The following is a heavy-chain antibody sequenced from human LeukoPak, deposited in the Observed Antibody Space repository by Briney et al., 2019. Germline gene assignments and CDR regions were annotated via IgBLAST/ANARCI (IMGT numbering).Heavy chain of an antibody. CDR3: ARDPGRGSYQADFQH. Sequence: GGSLRLSCAASGFPFSSYAMHWVRQAPGKGLEWVAVISYDGSNKYYADSVKGRFTISRDNSKNTLYLQMNSLRAEDTAVYYCARDPGRGSYQADFQHWGQGTLVTVSS. V-gene: IGHV3-30-3*01. CDR1: GFPFSSYA. D-gene: IGHD1-26*01. CDR2: ISYDGSNK. J-gene: IGHJ1*01.